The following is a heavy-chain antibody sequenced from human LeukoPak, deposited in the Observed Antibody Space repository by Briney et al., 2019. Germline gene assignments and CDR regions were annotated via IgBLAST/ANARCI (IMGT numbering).Heavy chain of an antibody. CDR1: GYIFTSYG. CDR2: ISGYNGNT. J-gene: IGHJ4*02. D-gene: IGHD2-15*01. V-gene: IGHV1-18*01. CDR3: ARDCSGGSCHFDY. Sequence: ASVKVSCKASGYIFTSYGISWMRQAPGQGLEWMGWISGYNGNTNYAQKLQGRVTMTTDTSTSTAYMELRSLRSDDTAVYYCARDCSGGSCHFDYWGQGTLVTVSS.